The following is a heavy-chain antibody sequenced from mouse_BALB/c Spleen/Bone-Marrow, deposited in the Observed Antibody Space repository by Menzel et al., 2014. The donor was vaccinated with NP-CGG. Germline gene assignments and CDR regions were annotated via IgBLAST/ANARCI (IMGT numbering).Heavy chain of an antibody. J-gene: IGHJ3*01. CDR3: AKHGGNYEFAY. D-gene: IGHD2-1*01. V-gene: IGHV2-6-5*01. CDR2: IWGGGGT. Sequence: VQLQQSGPGLVAPSQSLSITCTVSGFSLTDYGVSWIRQPPGKGLEWLGVIWGGGGTYYNSGLKSRLGISKDSSKSQVFLKMNSQQTDDTAIYYCAKHGGNYEFAYWGQGTLVTVSA. CDR1: GFSLTDYG.